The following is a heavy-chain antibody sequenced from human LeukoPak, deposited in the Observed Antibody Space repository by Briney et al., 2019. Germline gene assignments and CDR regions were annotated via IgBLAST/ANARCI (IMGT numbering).Heavy chain of an antibody. CDR2: IYYSGST. Sequence: SETLSLTCTVSGGSISSSSYYWSWIRQPPGKGLEWIGYIYYSGSTNYNPSLKSRVTISVDTSKNQFSLKLSSVTAADTAVYYCARLDYSNYEDYWGQGTLVTVSS. D-gene: IGHD4-11*01. V-gene: IGHV4-61*01. J-gene: IGHJ4*02. CDR3: ARLDYSNYEDY. CDR1: GGSISSSSYY.